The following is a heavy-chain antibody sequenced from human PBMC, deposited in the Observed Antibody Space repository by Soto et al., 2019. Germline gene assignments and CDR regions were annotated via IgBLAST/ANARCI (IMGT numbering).Heavy chain of an antibody. Sequence: GGSLRLSCAASGFTFSSYWMHWVRQAPGKGLVWVSRINSDGSSTSYADSVKGRFTISRDNAKNTLYLQMNSLRAEDTAVYYCARERLAAARPIYYYYMDVWGKGTTVTVSS. CDR3: ARERLAAARPIYYYYMDV. CDR1: GFTFSSYW. CDR2: INSDGSST. V-gene: IGHV3-74*01. J-gene: IGHJ6*03. D-gene: IGHD6-13*01.